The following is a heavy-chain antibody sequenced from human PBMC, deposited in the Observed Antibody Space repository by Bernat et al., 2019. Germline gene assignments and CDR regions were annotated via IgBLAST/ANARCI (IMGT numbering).Heavy chain of an antibody. CDR3: ATRPRQPES. Sequence: EVQLVESGGGLVQPGGSLRLSCTASGFTFSTYWMTWVRQAPGKGLEWVASIKQDGSEKYYLDSVKGRFTISRDKTKNSLYLEMNSLRGEDTAVYYCATRPRQPESWGQGTLVTVSS. D-gene: IGHD6-13*01. CDR2: IKQDGSEK. V-gene: IGHV3-7*01. J-gene: IGHJ4*02. CDR1: GFTFSTYW.